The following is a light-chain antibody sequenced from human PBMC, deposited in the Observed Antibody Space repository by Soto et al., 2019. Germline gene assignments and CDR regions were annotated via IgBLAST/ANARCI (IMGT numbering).Light chain of an antibody. V-gene: IGKV3-20*01. CDR2: GAS. CDR1: HNVGSKY. CDR3: HQYGSSPQP. J-gene: IGKJ2*01. Sequence: EIVLTQSPGTLSLSPGEKATLSCTASHNVGSKYLAWYQQKPGQAPRLLIYGASSRATGIPDRFSGSGSGTDFTLTISVLEPEDFAVYYWHQYGSSPQPFGQGTKLEIK.